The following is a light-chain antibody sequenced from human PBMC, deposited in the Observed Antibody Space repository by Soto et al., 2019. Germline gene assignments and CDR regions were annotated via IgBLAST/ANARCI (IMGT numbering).Light chain of an antibody. V-gene: IGLV2-23*02. CDR3: CSYAGSSTWV. CDR1: SSDVGSYNL. J-gene: IGLJ3*02. CDR2: EVS. Sequence: QSALTQPASVSGSPGQSITSSCTGTSSDVGSYNLVSWYQQHPGKAPKPMIYEVSKRPSGVSNRFSGSKSGNTASLTISGLQAEDEAAYYCCSYAGSSTWVFGGGTKLTVL.